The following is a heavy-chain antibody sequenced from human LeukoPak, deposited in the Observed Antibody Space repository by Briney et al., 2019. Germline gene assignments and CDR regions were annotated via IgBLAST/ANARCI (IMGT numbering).Heavy chain of an antibody. D-gene: IGHD4-17*01. CDR1: GFTFSSYD. CDR2: ISYDGSNK. CDR3: AKAAPTVTTDKFDDY. V-gene: IGHV3-30*18. Sequence: PGGSLRLSCAASGFTFSSYDMHWVRQAPGKGLEWVAVISYDGSNKYYADSVKGRFTISRDNSKNTLYLQMNSLRAEDTAVYYCAKAAPTVTTDKFDDYWGQGTLVTVSS. J-gene: IGHJ4*02.